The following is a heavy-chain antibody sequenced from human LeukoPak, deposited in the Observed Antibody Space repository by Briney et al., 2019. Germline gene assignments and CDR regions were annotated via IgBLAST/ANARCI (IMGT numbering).Heavy chain of an antibody. CDR2: ISGSGGST. CDR1: GFTFSSYA. J-gene: IGHJ6*02. Sequence: TGGSLRLSCAASGFTFSSYAMSWVRQAPGKGLEWVSAISGSGGSTYYADSVEGRFTISRDNSKNTLYLQMNSLRAEDTAVYYCAREPPPDYDILTGYSRYGMDVWGQGTTVTVSS. D-gene: IGHD3-9*01. CDR3: AREPPPDYDILTGYSRYGMDV. V-gene: IGHV3-23*01.